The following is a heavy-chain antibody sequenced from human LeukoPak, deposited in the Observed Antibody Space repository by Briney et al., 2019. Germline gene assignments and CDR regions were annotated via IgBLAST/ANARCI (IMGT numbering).Heavy chain of an antibody. J-gene: IGHJ5*02. Sequence: TSETLSLTCTVSGGSISSYYWSWIRQPPGKGLEWIGYIYYSGSTNYNPSLKSRVTISVDTSKNQFSLKLSSVTAADTAVYYCARHMSSSGWNNWFDPWGQGTLVTVSS. V-gene: IGHV4-59*08. CDR2: IYYSGST. CDR1: GGSISSYY. D-gene: IGHD6-19*01. CDR3: ARHMSSSGWNNWFDP.